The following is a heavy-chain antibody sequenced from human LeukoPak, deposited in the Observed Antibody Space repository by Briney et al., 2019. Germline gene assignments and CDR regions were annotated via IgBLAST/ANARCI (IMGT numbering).Heavy chain of an antibody. D-gene: IGHD3-10*01. V-gene: IGHV3-74*01. CDR1: GFTFSSYW. Sequence: PGGSLRLSCAASGFTFSSYWMHRVRQAPGKGLVWVSRINSDGSSTSYADSVKGRFTISRDNAKNSLYVQMNSLRAEDTAVYYCARPHYGSGSYQNDYWGQGTLVTVSS. J-gene: IGHJ4*02. CDR3: ARPHYGSGSYQNDY. CDR2: INSDGSST.